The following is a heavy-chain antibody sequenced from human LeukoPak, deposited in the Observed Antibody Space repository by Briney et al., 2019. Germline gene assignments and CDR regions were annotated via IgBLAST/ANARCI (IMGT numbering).Heavy chain of an antibody. D-gene: IGHD3-3*01. V-gene: IGHV4-39*02. J-gene: IGHJ6*02. CDR3: ASTTFGVYCYGMDV. CDR1: GGSISSSSYY. CDR2: IYYSGNT. Sequence: SETLSPTCTVSGGSISSSSYYWGWIRQPPGKGLEWIGTIYYSGNTYYNPSLKSRVTISVDTSKNHFSLKLSSVTAADTAVYYCASTTFGVYCYGMDVWGQGTTVTVSS.